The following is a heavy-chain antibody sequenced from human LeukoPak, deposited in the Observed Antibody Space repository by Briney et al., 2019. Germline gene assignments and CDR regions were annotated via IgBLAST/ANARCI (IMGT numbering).Heavy chain of an antibody. Sequence: ASVKVSCKASGYTFTSYDIHWVRQATGQGLEWMGRMNPNNGNTGDAQKFQGRVTMTRDPSISTAYMELSSLRSEDTGVYFCARALAGTAELDVWGKGTTVTVSS. CDR2: MNPNNGNT. V-gene: IGHV1-8*01. D-gene: IGHD1-1*01. CDR3: ARALAGTAELDV. CDR1: GYTFTSYD. J-gene: IGHJ6*04.